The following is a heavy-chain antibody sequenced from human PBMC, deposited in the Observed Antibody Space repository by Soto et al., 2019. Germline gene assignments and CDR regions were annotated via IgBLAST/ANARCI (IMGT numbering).Heavy chain of an antibody. CDR1: GYTFTSYA. V-gene: IGHV1-3*01. D-gene: IGHD2-2*01. CDR3: ARAVCSSSSCYPTARGGMDV. CDR2: INAGNGNT. J-gene: IGHJ6*02. Sequence: ASVKVSCKASGYTFTSYAMHWVRQAPGQRLEWMGWINAGNGNTKYSQKFQGRVTITRDTSASTAYMELSSLRSEDTAVYYCARAVCSSSSCYPTARGGMDVRGRRSTVP.